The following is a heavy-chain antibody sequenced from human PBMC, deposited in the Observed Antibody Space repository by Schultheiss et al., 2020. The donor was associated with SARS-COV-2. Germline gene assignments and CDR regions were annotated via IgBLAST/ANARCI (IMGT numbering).Heavy chain of an antibody. V-gene: IGHV1-18*01. CDR3: ASLGYCSGTDCHRAD. J-gene: IGHJ4*02. CDR1: GYTFTSYG. CDR2: ISAYNGNT. Sequence: ASVKVSCKASGYTFTSYGISWVRQAPGQGLEWMGWISAYNGNTNYAQKLQGRVTMTTDTSTSTAYMELRSLRSDDTAVYYCASLGYCSGTDCHRADWGRGTLVTVSS. D-gene: IGHD2-15*01.